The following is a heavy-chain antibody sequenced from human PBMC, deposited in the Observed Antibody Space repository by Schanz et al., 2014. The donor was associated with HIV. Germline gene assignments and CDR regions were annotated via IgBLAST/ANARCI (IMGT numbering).Heavy chain of an antibody. CDR1: GSTFGNNA. CDR3: AKGVSVAGSSYYFDY. V-gene: IGHV3-9*01. J-gene: IGHJ4*02. D-gene: IGHD6-19*01. Sequence: EVQLVESGGGWEHPGGSRKPPWAAFGSTFGNNAMHGVRKAPGKGLEWVSGISWSSGNIGYADSVKGRFTISRDNAKNSLYLQMSSLRREDTAFYYCAKGVSVAGSSYYFDYWGQGALVTVSS. CDR2: ISWSSGNI.